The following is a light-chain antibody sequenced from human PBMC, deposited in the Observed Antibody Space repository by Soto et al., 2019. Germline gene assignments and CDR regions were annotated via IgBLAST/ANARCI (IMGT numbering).Light chain of an antibody. CDR3: LLFRGSPT. J-gene: IGKJ3*01. Sequence: EIVLTQSPGTLSVSPGERATLSCRASQVVVTAYIHWYQHKPGQAPRLLISSASTRASGIPDRFSGSGVGTDFTLPINRLEPEDCAVYYCLLFRGSPTFGPGSRVHI. CDR2: SAS. V-gene: IGKV3-20*01. CDR1: QVVVTAY.